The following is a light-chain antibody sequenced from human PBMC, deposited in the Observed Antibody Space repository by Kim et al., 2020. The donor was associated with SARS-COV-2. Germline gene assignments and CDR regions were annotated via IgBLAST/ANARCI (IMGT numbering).Light chain of an antibody. CDR1: QSVLYSSNNKNY. Sequence: DIVMTQSPDSLAVSLGERATINCKSSQSVLYSSNNKNYLAWYQQKPGQPLKLLIYWASTRESGVPDRFSGSGSGTDFTLTISSLQAEDVAVYYCQQYYSTPHTFGQGTKLEI. J-gene: IGKJ2*01. CDR3: QQYYSTPHT. V-gene: IGKV4-1*01. CDR2: WAS.